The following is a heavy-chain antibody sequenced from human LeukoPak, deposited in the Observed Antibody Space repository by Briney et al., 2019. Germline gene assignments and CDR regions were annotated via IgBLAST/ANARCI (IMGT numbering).Heavy chain of an antibody. Sequence: PSETLSLTCTVSGGSINSYYWSWIRQPPGKGLEWIGYISYSGSTNYNPSLKSRVTISLDMSKTQFFLKLSSVTAADTALYYCARGNANWGQGTLVTVSS. CDR3: ARGNAN. CDR1: GGSINSYY. CDR2: ISYSGST. J-gene: IGHJ4*02. V-gene: IGHV4-59*01.